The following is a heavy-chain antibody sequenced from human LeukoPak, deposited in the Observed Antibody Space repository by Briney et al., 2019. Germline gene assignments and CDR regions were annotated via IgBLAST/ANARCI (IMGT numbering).Heavy chain of an antibody. J-gene: IGHJ6*02. D-gene: IGHD3-10*01. V-gene: IGHV4-61*02. Sequence: SETLSLTCTVSGGSISSGSYYWSWIRQPAGKGLEWIGRIYTSGSTNYNPSLKSRVTISVDTSKNQFSLKVSSVTAADTAVYYCARDRLSMVRGTMDVWGQGTTVTVSS. CDR2: IYTSGST. CDR3: ARDRLSMVRGTMDV. CDR1: GGSISSGSYY.